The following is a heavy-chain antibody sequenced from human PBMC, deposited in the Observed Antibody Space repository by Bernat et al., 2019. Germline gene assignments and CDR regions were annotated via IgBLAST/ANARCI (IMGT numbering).Heavy chain of an antibody. CDR3: AKDPWEDYGDYPFDY. J-gene: IGHJ4*02. D-gene: IGHD4-17*01. V-gene: IGHV3-30*07. CDR1: GFTFSSYA. CDR2: ISYDGSNK. Sequence: QVQLVESGGGVVQPGRSLRLSCAASGFTFSSYAMHWVRQAPGKGLEWVAVISYDGSNKYYADSVKGRFTISRDNSKNTLYLQMNSLRAEDTAVYYCAKDPWEDYGDYPFDYWGQGTLVTVSS.